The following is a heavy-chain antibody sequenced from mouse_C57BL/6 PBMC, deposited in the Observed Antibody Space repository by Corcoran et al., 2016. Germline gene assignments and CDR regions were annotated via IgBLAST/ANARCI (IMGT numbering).Heavy chain of an antibody. V-gene: IGHV1-18*01. CDR3: ARRGWLLHGYFDY. J-gene: IGHJ2*01. CDR1: GYTFTDYN. Sequence: EVQLQQSGPELVKPGASVKIPCKASGYTFTDYNMDWVKQSHGKSLEWIGDINPNNGGTIYNQKFKGKATLTVDKSSSTAYMELRSLTSEDTAVYYGARRGWLLHGYFDYWGQGTTLTVSS. D-gene: IGHD2-3*01. CDR2: INPNNGGT.